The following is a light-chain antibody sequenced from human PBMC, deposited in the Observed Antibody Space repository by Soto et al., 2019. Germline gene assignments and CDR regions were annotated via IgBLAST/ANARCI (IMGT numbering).Light chain of an antibody. Sequence: EIVLTQSPGTLSLSPEERATLSCRASHSVSSSYLAWYQQKPGQAPRLLIYGASSRATGIPDRFSGSGSGTDFTLTISRLEPEDVAVYYCQQYGSSPPITFGQGTRLEIK. CDR1: HSVSSSY. CDR2: GAS. J-gene: IGKJ5*01. V-gene: IGKV3-20*01. CDR3: QQYGSSPPIT.